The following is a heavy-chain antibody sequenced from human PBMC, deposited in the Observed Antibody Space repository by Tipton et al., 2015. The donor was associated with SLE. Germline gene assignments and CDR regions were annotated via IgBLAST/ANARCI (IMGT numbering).Heavy chain of an antibody. D-gene: IGHD3-10*01. J-gene: IGHJ4*02. CDR3: ARGTGF. V-gene: IGHV4-61*01. CDR2: IYTSGST. CDR1: GGSVSSGSYY. Sequence: TLSLTCTVSGGSVSSGSYYWSWIRQPPGKGLEWIGYIYTSGSTNYNPSLKSRVTISVDTSKNQFSLKLSSVTAADTAVYYCARGTGFWGQGTLVTVSS.